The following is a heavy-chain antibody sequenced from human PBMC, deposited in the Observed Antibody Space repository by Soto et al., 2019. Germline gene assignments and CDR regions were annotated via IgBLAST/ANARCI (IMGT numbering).Heavy chain of an antibody. J-gene: IGHJ6*02. CDR3: ARRGVSAGYYYGMDV. CDR1: GGSISSSSYY. V-gene: IGHV4-39*01. D-gene: IGHD2-21*01. CDR2: IYYSGST. Sequence: PSETLSLTCTVSGGSISSSSYYWGWIRQPPGKGLEWIGSIYYSGSTYYNPSIKSRVTISVDTSKNQSSLKLSSVTAADTAVYYCARRGVSAGYYYGMDVWGQGTTVTV.